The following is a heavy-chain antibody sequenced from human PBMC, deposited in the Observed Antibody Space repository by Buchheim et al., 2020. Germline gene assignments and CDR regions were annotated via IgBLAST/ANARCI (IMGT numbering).Heavy chain of an antibody. CDR2: ISASGSTM. V-gene: IGHV3-48*03. J-gene: IGHJ5*02. CDR1: GFSFSKND. D-gene: IGHD3-10*01. Sequence: EVQLVESGGGLVQPGGSLRLSCTGSGFSFSKNDMNWVRQAPGKGLEWVSFISASGSTMYYADSVKGRFSIYRDNAKNSLYLQMNSLRVDDTAFYFCATASVRDAGSLHANWFDPRGQGTL. CDR3: ATASVRDAGSLHANWFDP.